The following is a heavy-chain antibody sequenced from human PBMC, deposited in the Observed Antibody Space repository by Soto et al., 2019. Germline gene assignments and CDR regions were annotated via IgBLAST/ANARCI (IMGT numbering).Heavy chain of an antibody. CDR1: GYSFTSYW. D-gene: IGHD3-3*01. V-gene: IGHV5-51*01. Sequence: GESLKISCKGSGYSFTSYWIGWVRQMPGKGLEWMGIIYPGDSDTRYSPSFQGQVTISADKSISTAYLQWSSLKASDTAMYYCARQPYYDFWSGYYRYYGMDVWGKGTTVTVSS. CDR3: ARQPYYDFWSGYYRYYGMDV. CDR2: IYPGDSDT. J-gene: IGHJ6*04.